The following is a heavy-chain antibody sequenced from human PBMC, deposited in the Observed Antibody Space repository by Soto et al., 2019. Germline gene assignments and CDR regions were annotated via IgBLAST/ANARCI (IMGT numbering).Heavy chain of an antibody. CDR2: IIPILGIA. CDR1: GGTFSSYT. CDR3: ARSVKLHHVAYGSGSYYNGLYYYYGMDV. V-gene: IGHV1-69*02. D-gene: IGHD3-10*01. Sequence: QVQLVQSGAEVKKPGSSVKVSCKASGGTFSSYTISWVRQAPGQGLEWMGRIIPILGIANYAQKFQGRVTINADQSTSTAYMELSSLRSEDTAVYYCARSVKLHHVAYGSGSYYNGLYYYYGMDVWGQGTTVTVSS. J-gene: IGHJ6*02.